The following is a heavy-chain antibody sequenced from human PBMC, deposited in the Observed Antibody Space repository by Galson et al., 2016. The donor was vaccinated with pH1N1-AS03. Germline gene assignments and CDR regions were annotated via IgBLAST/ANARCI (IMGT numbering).Heavy chain of an antibody. CDR1: GFTSGSPAFGGHT. D-gene: IGHD1/OR15-1a*01. V-gene: IGHV3-48*04. CDR2: IRSTGTTI. Sequence: SLRLSCADSGFTSGSPAFGGHTMNWVRQAPGKGLEWISYIRSTGTTIYYADSVKGRFTTSRDNAKNSMYLRMNSLRVEDTAVYYCAREYGVRNNLDFWGQGTLVTVSS. J-gene: IGHJ4*02. CDR3: AREYGVRNNLDF.